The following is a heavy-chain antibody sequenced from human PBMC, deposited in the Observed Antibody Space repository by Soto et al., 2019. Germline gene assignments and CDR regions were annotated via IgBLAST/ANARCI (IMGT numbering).Heavy chain of an antibody. CDR1: GASISSTNW. Sequence: QVQLQESGPRLVKPSGTLSLTCAVSGASISSTNWWTWVRQPPGKGLEWIGEIYHTGSTKYNPSLKRRVTISLTTSNNQFSLNLSSVTAADTAVYYCAPLPPRIVVVVLPIPTWGQGTLVTVSS. CDR3: APLPPRIVVVVLPIPT. D-gene: IGHD2-15*01. V-gene: IGHV4-4*02. CDR2: IYHTGST. J-gene: IGHJ4*02.